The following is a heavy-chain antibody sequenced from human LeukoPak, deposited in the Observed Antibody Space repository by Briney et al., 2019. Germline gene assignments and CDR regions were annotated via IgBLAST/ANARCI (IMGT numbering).Heavy chain of an antibody. J-gene: IGHJ3*02. V-gene: IGHV4-59*08. Sequence: SETLSLTCTVSGGSISNYYWSWIRQPPGKELEWIGYIYYSGSTDCDPSLKSRVTISLDTSENYFSLKLSSVTAADTAVYYCAGHADTSSWYDPFDIWGQGTMVTVSS. D-gene: IGHD6-13*01. CDR3: AGHADTSSWYDPFDI. CDR1: GGSISNYY. CDR2: IYYSGST.